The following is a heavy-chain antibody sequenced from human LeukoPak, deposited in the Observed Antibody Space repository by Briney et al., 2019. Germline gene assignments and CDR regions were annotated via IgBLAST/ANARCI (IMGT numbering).Heavy chain of an antibody. V-gene: IGHV3-21*01. CDR2: ISSSSSYI. Sequence: GGSLRLSCAASGFTFSSYSMNWVRQAPGKGLEWVSSISSSSSYIYYADSVKGRFTISRDNAKNSLYLQMNSLRAEDTAVYYCARYPTRGRAKSSHDAFDIWGQGTMVTVSS. J-gene: IGHJ3*02. CDR1: GFTFSSYS. CDR3: ARYPTRGRAKSSHDAFDI. D-gene: IGHD2-2*01.